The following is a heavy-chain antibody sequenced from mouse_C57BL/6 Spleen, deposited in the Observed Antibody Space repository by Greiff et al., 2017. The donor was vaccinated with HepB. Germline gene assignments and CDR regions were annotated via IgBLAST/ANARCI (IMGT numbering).Heavy chain of an antibody. CDR2: INPYNGGT. CDR1: GYTFTDYY. J-gene: IGHJ4*01. CDR3: ARLDDYQSLYYYAMDY. V-gene: IGHV1-19*01. D-gene: IGHD2-4*01. Sequence: EVHLVESGPVLVKPGASVKMSCKASGYTFTDYYMNWVKQSHGKSLEWIGVINPYNGGTSYNQKFKGKATLTVDKSSSTAYMELNSLTSEDSAVYYCARLDDYQSLYYYAMDYWGQGTSVTVSS.